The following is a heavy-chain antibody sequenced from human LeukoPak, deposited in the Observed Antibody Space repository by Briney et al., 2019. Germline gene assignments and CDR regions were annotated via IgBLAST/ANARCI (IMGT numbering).Heavy chain of an antibody. V-gene: IGHV1-2*04. D-gene: IGHD6-19*01. CDR2: VYSNRDGR. Sequence: GVSVGVSCGACGYTLTGCYMLGVRQAPGRGLEGRGEVYSNRDGRNYTQKFQGWVTVTRDTSISTAYMELSSLRSDDTAVYYCARQPSSGWAEGYYFDYWGQGTLVTVSS. CDR1: GYTLTGCY. J-gene: IGHJ4*02. CDR3: ARQPSSGWAEGYYFDY.